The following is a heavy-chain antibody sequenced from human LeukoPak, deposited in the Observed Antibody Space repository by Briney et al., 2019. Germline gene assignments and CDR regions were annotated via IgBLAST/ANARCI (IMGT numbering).Heavy chain of an antibody. CDR2: ISYDGSNK. CDR3: AKDRGLRYFDWLLDY. CDR1: GFTFSSYG. Sequence: GRSLRLSCAASGFTFSSYGMHWVRQAPGKGLEWVAVISYDGSNKYYADSVKGRFTISGDNSKNTLYLQMNSLRAEDTAVYYCAKDRGLRYFDWLLDYWGQGTLVTVSS. V-gene: IGHV3-30*18. D-gene: IGHD3-9*01. J-gene: IGHJ4*02.